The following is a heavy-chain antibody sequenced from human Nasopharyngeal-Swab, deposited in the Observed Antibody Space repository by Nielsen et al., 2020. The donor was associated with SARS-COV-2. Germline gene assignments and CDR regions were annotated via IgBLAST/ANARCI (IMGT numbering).Heavy chain of an antibody. J-gene: IGHJ4*02. CDR3: ARDDYGDYGYFGH. D-gene: IGHD4-17*01. Sequence: ASVKVSCKASGYTLPGYYMHWVRQAPGQGLEWMGWINPHSRGTKYAQKFQGRVTMTSDTSINTAYMELRRLRSDDTAVYYCARDDYGDYGYFGHWGQGTLVTVSS. V-gene: IGHV1-2*02. CDR1: GYTLPGYY. CDR2: INPHSRGT.